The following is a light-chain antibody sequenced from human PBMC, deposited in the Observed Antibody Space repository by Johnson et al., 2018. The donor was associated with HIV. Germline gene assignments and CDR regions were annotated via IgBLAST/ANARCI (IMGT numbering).Light chain of an antibody. J-gene: IGLJ1*01. CDR3: GTWDSSLSAPYV. V-gene: IGLV1-51*02. CDR2: ENN. CDR1: SSNIGNNY. Sequence: QSVLTQPPSVSAAPGQKVTISCSGSSSNIGNNYVSWYQQLPGTAPKLLIYENNKRPSGIPDRFSGSKSETSPTLGISGLQTGDDADYYWGTWDSSLSAPYVFGTGTKVTVL.